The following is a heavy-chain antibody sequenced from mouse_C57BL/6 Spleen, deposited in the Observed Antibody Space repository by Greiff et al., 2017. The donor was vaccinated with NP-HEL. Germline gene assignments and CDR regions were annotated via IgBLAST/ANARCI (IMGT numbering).Heavy chain of an antibody. Sequence: QVQLQQPGAELVMPGASVKLSCKASGYTFTSYWMHWVKQRPGQGLEWIGEIDPSDSYTNYNQKFKGKSTLTVDKSSSTAYMQLSSLTSEDSAVYYCARRDSFDYWGQGTTLTVSS. CDR2: IDPSDSYT. D-gene: IGHD3-3*01. CDR1: GYTFTSYW. CDR3: ARRDSFDY. V-gene: IGHV1-69*01. J-gene: IGHJ2*01.